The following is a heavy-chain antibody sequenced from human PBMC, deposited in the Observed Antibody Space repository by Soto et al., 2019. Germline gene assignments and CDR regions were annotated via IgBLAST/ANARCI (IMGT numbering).Heavy chain of an antibody. CDR2: FYHSGST. J-gene: IGHJ4*02. D-gene: IGHD3-10*01. CDR1: GHSISSGYY. V-gene: IGHV4-38-2*01. Sequence: SETLSLTCAVSGHSISSGYYWGWIRQPPGKGLEWIGSFYHSGSTYYNPSLKSRVTISVDTSKNQFSLKLSSVTAADTAVYYCARGEYYGSGNYFDYWGKGTVGT. CDR3: ARGEYYGSGNYFDY.